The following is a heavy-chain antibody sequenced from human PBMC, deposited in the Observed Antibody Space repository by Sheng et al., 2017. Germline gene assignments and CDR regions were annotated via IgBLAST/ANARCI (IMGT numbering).Heavy chain of an antibody. CDR2: INHSGST. CDR3: ARIRGLLRSVWSGYSPXLRFDP. V-gene: IGHV4-34*01. J-gene: IGHJ5*02. CDR1: GGSFSGYY. D-gene: IGHD3-3*01. Sequence: QVQLQQWGAGLLKPSETLSLTCAVYGGSFSGYYWSWIRQPPGKGLEWIGEINHSGSTNYNPSLKSRVTISVDTSKNQFSLKLSSVTAADTAVYYCARIRGLLRSVWSGYSPXLRFDPWGQGNPGHRLL.